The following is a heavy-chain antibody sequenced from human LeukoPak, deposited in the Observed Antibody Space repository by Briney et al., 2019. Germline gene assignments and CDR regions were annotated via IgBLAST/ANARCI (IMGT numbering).Heavy chain of an antibody. CDR1: GFTFDDYA. CDR2: ISWNSGSI. Sequence: PGGSLRLSCAASGFTFDDYAMHWVRQAPGKGLEWVSGISWNSGSIGYADSVKGRFTISRDNAKNSLYLQMNSLRAEDTALYYCAKSGYCSSTSCQGYWGQGTLVTVSS. V-gene: IGHV3-9*01. CDR3: AKSGYCSSTSCQGY. J-gene: IGHJ4*02. D-gene: IGHD2-2*01.